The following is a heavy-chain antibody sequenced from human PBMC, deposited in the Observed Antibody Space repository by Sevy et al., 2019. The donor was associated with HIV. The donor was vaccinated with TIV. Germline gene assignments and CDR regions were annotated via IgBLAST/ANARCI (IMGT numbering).Heavy chain of an antibody. CDR2: ISYDGSSK. Sequence: GGSLRLSCVASGFSVSSHAMHWVRQAPGKGLEWVALISYDGSSKYYSDSVKGRLTISRANSKNTLYLQMNSLRPEDTALYYCSRDAGYSVGWYPSDYWGQGTLVTVSS. CDR3: SRDAGYSVGWYPSDY. J-gene: IGHJ4*02. CDR1: GFSVSSHA. D-gene: IGHD2-15*01. V-gene: IGHV3-30-3*01.